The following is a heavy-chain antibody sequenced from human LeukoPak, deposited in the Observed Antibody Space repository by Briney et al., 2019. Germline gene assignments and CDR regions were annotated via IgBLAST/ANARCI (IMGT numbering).Heavy chain of an antibody. CDR2: IFYSGTT. CDR1: GGSISSSSYY. Sequence: SETLFPTCTVTGGSISSSSYYWGWIRQPPGKGLEWIASIFYSGTTYYNPSLKSRVTIAVDTSNNQFSLRLTSVTAADTAVYYCARLTDSWGQGTLVTVSS. CDR3: ARLTDS. V-gene: IGHV4-39*01. J-gene: IGHJ4*02.